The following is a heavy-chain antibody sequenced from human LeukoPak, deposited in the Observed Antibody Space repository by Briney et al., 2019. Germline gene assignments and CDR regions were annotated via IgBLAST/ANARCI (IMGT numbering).Heavy chain of an antibody. D-gene: IGHD7-27*01. CDR3: AKDLTGEYFDY. CDR1: GFSFSNYA. CDR2: ISGRGANT. J-gene: IGHJ4*02. Sequence: GGSLRLSCAASGFSFSNYAMSWVRQAPGKGLEWVSAISGRGANTYYADSVKGRFTISRDNSKNTLYLQMNSLRAEDTAVYYCAKDLTGEYFDYWGQGTLVTVSS. V-gene: IGHV3-23*01.